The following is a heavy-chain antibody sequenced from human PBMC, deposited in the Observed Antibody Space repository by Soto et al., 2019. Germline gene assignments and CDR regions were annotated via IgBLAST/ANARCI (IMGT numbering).Heavy chain of an antibody. CDR3: ARNYDSSLYYMDV. CDR2: IYYSGST. J-gene: IGHJ6*03. D-gene: IGHD3-16*01. V-gene: IGHV4-39*01. CDR1: GGSISSTSHY. Sequence: SETLSLSCTVSGGSISSTSHYWGWIRQPPGKGLEWIGSIYYSGSTYYNPTLKSRVTMSVDTSKHQFSLKLSSVTAADTAVYFCARNYDSSLYYMDVWGKGTTVTVSS.